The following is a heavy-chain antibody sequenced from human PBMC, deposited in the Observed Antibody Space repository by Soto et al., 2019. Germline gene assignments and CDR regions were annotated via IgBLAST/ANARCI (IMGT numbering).Heavy chain of an antibody. CDR3: AAEIASAGHY. V-gene: IGHV4-39*01. Sequence: QLQLQESGPGLVRPSDTLSLTCTVSSGSISSSTYHWAWIRQAPGKGLEWIGSIYFSGATYYSPSLKTRVTLFIDTSQNLFSRKLSSVTAADTAVYYCAAEIASAGHYWGQGILVTVSS. J-gene: IGHJ4*02. D-gene: IGHD6-13*01. CDR1: SGSISSSTYH. CDR2: IYFSGAT.